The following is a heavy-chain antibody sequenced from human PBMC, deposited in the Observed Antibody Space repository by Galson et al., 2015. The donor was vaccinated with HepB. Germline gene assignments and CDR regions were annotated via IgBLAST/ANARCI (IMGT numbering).Heavy chain of an antibody. D-gene: IGHD2-2*02. Sequence: SLRLSCAASGLTFSSHAMSWVRQAPGKGLEWVSAISGSGGSTYYADSVKGRFTISRDNSKNTLYLQMNSLRAEDTAVFYCAKHLYPYYYYAMDVWGQGTTVTVSS. CDR3: AKHLYPYYYYAMDV. V-gene: IGHV3-23*01. CDR2: ISGSGGST. J-gene: IGHJ6*02. CDR1: GLTFSSHA.